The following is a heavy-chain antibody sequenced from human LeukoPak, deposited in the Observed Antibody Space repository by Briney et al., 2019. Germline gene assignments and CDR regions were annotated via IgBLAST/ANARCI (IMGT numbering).Heavy chain of an antibody. Sequence: EASVTVSCKASGGTFSSYAISWVRQAPGQGLEWMGGIIPIFGTANYAQKFQGRVTITTDESTSTAYMELSSLRSEDTAVYYCARSWGKSRFSSYYYYMDVWGKGTTVTVSS. CDR2: IIPIFGTA. D-gene: IGHD3-16*01. J-gene: IGHJ6*03. V-gene: IGHV1-69*05. CDR1: GGTFSSYA. CDR3: ARSWGKSRFSSYYYYMDV.